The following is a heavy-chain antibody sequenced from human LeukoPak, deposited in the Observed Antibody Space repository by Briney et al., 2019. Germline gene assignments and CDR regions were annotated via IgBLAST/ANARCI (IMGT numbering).Heavy chain of an antibody. CDR2: INPNTGAT. CDR3: ARAAFYYDSSGHSPDFDY. D-gene: IGHD3-22*01. Sequence: ASVKVSCKASGYTFTDYYLHWVRQALGQGLEWMGWINPNTGATDYAQNFQGRVAMTRDTSISTAYMDLSRLRSDDTAVYYCARAAFYYDSSGHSPDFDYWGQGTLVTVSS. CDR1: GYTFTDYY. J-gene: IGHJ4*02. V-gene: IGHV1-2*02.